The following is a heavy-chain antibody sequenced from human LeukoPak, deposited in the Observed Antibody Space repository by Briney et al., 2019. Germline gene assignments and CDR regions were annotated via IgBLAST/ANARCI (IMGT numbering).Heavy chain of an antibody. Sequence: PGRSLRLSCAASGFSFSSYAMSWVRQAPGKGLEWVSGISGSGGSSYYADSVRGRFTISRDNSENRLHLQMNSLRAEDSAVYYCAKVRWSSSSPIAFDIWGRGTMVTVSS. J-gene: IGHJ3*02. CDR1: GFSFSSYA. V-gene: IGHV3-23*01. D-gene: IGHD6-6*01. CDR2: ISGSGGSS. CDR3: AKVRWSSSSPIAFDI.